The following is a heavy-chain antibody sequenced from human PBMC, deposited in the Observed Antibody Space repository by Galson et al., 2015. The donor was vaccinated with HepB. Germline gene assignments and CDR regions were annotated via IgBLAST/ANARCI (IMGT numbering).Heavy chain of an antibody. CDR1: GGTFSSYA. CDR3: ATSPTPYYYDSSGYYYEYLDY. J-gene: IGHJ4*02. Sequence: SVKVSCKASGGTFSSYAISWVRQAPGQGLEWMGGIIPIFGTANYAQKFQGRVTITADESTSTAYMELSSLRSEDTAVYYCATSPTPYYYDSSGYYYEYLDYWGQGTLVTVSS. V-gene: IGHV1-69*13. CDR2: IIPIFGTA. D-gene: IGHD3-22*01.